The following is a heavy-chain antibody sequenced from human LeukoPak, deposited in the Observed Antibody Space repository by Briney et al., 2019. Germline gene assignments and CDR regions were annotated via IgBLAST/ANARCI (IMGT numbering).Heavy chain of an antibody. CDR1: GYSISSGYY. CDR2: IYHSGST. V-gene: IGHV4-38-2*02. J-gene: IGHJ3*01. CDR3: ARDPSGITIFGGD. D-gene: IGHD3-3*01. Sequence: SETLSLTCTVSGYSISSGYYWGWIRQPPGKGLEWIGSIYHSGSTYYNPSLKGRVTISVDTSKNQFSLKLSSVTAADTAVYYCARDPSGITIFGGDWGQGTMVTVSS.